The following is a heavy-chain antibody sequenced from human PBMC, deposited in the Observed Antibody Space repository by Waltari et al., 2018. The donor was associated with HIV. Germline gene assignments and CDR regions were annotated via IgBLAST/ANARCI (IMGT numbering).Heavy chain of an antibody. CDR3: ARRRMESYGMDV. D-gene: IGHD1-1*01. Sequence: QVQLQQWGAGLLKPSETLSLTCAVYGGSFSDYRWIWIRQPPGKGLEWIGEINHSGSTNYNPSHKSRVTMSLDTSKNQFSLKLSSVTAADTAVYYCARRRMESYGMDVWGQGTTVTVSS. V-gene: IGHV4-34*01. CDR1: GGSFSDYR. J-gene: IGHJ6*02. CDR2: INHSGST.